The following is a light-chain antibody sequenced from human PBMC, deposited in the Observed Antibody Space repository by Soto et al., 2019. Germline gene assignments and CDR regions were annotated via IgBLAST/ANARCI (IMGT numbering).Light chain of an antibody. J-gene: IGLJ3*02. V-gene: IGLV2-8*01. CDR1: SSDVGAYTY. Sequence: QSALTQPPSASGSPGQSVTISCTGTSSDVGAYTYASWYHQYPGKAPKVMIYEVSKRPSGVPDRFSGSKSGNTASLTVSRLQAEDEADYYCASYVGSNIWVFGGGTKLTVL. CDR2: EVS. CDR3: ASYVGSNIWV.